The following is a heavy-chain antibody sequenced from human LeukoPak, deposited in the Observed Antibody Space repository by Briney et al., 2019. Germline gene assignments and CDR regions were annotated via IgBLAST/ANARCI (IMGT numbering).Heavy chain of an antibody. CDR2: IWYDGTNK. CDR3: ATRGYSYGSFDY. D-gene: IGHD5-18*01. CDR1: GFTFSSHG. J-gene: IGHJ4*02. V-gene: IGHV3-33*01. Sequence: GRSLRLSCAASGFTFSSHGIHWVRQAPGRGLEWVAVIWYDGTNKYYEDSVKGRFSISRDNSKNTLYLQMNSLRGEDTAVYYCATRGYSYGSFDYWGQGTLVTVSS.